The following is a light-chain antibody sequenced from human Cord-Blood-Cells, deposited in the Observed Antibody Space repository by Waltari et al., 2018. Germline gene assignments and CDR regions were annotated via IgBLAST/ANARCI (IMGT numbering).Light chain of an antibody. Sequence: QSALTQPRSVSGSPGQSVTISCTGTSSDVGGYNYVSCYQQHPGKAPKLMIYDVSKRPSGVPDRFSGSKSGNTASLTISGLQAEDEADYYCSSYTSSSTYVFGTGTKVTVL. CDR2: DVS. CDR1: SSDVGGYNY. J-gene: IGLJ1*01. CDR3: SSYTSSSTYV. V-gene: IGLV2-11*01.